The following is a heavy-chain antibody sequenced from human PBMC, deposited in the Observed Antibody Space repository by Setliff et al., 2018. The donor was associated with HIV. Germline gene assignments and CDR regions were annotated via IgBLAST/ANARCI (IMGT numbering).Heavy chain of an antibody. CDR1: GSSISSNYY. Sequence: SETLSLTCTVSGSSISSNYYWAWIRQAPGKGLEWIGCIDASANTYYIPSLKSRATISIDMSKNQLSLKLRSVTAADTAVYYCARIGSGWSVGWFDPWGQGTLVTVS. D-gene: IGHD6-13*01. CDR2: IDASANT. J-gene: IGHJ5*02. V-gene: IGHV4-38-2*02. CDR3: ARIGSGWSVGWFDP.